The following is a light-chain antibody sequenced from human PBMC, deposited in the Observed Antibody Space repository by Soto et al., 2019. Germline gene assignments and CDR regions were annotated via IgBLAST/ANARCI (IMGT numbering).Light chain of an antibody. V-gene: IGKV3-20*01. CDR3: QQYGGSPYT. J-gene: IGKJ2*01. CDR2: GAS. CDR1: QSVRSNY. Sequence: EIVLTQSPGTLSLSPGERATLSSRASQSVRSNYLAWYQQKPGQAPRLPIYGASSKVTGIPDRFIGTGSGTDFTLTISRLETEDFEVYYCQQYGGSPYTFGQSTKLEI.